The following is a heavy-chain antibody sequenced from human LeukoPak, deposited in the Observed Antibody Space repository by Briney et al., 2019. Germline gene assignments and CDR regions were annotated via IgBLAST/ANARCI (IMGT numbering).Heavy chain of an antibody. D-gene: IGHD3-3*01. CDR2: ISGRGGGT. CDR3: VKGSIFGVPNNWFDP. V-gene: IGHV3-23*01. CDR1: GFTFSSYA. J-gene: IGHJ5*02. Sequence: SGGSLRLSCAASGFTFSSYAMSWVRQAPGKGLEWVSGISGRGGGTNYADSVKGRFTVSRDNSMNTLYLQMNSLRAEDTAVYYCVKGSIFGVPNNWFDPWGQGTLVTVSS.